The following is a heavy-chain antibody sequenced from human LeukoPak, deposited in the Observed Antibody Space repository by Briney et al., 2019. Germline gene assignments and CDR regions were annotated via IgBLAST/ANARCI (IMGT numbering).Heavy chain of an antibody. D-gene: IGHD3-10*01. CDR3: ARDRHVYGSGSYYRAEYFQH. CDR1: GFTFSSYG. CDR2: ISYDGSNK. J-gene: IGHJ1*01. V-gene: IGHV3-30*03. Sequence: GGSLRLSCAASGFTFSSYGMHWVRQAPGKGLEWVAVISYDGSNKYYADSVKGRFTISRDNSKNTLYLQMNSLRAEDTAVYYCARDRHVYGSGSYYRAEYFQHWGQGTLVTVSS.